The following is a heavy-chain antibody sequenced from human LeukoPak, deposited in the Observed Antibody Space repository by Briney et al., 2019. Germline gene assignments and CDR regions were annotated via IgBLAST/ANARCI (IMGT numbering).Heavy chain of an antibody. D-gene: IGHD3-10*01. CDR3: AREGITMVRGVIITAFDY. J-gene: IGHJ4*02. CDR2: IKQDGSEK. Sequence: SGGSLRLSCAASGFTFSSYWMSWVRQAPGKGLQWLANIKQDGSEKYHVDSVKGRFTISRDNAKNSLYLQMNSLRAEDTAVYYCAREGITMVRGVIITAFDYWGQGTLVTVSS. CDR1: GFTFSSYW. V-gene: IGHV3-7*01.